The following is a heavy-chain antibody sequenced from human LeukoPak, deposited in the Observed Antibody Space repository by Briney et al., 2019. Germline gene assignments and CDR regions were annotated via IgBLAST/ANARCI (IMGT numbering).Heavy chain of an antibody. D-gene: IGHD3-3*01. CDR2: ISAYSGNT. J-gene: IGHJ4*02. CDR1: GYTFTSYG. V-gene: IGHV1-18*01. CDR3: ARGPRFLEWLLSLDY. Sequence: GASVKVSCKASGYTFTSYGISWVRQAPGQGLEWMGWISAYSGNTNYAQKLQGRDTMTTDTSTSTAYMELRSLRSDDTAVYYCARGPRFLEWLLSLDYWGQGILVTVSS.